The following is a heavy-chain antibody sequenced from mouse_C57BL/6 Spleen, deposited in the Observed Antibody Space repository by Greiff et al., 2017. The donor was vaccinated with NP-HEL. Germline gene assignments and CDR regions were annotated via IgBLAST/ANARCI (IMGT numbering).Heavy chain of an antibody. CDR3: ARVLYAGYDYDY. Sequence: VQLQQSGTELVKPGASVKLSCKASGYTFTSYWMHWVKQRPGQGLEWIGNINPSNGGTNYNEKFKSKATLTVDKSSSTAYMQLSSLTSEDSAVYYCARVLYAGYDYDYWGQGTTLTVSS. CDR2: INPSNGGT. CDR1: GYTFTSYW. V-gene: IGHV1-53*01. D-gene: IGHD2-2*01. J-gene: IGHJ2*01.